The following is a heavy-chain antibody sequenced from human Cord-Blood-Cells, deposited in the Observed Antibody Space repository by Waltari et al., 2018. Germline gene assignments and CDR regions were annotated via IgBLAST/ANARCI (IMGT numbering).Heavy chain of an antibody. J-gene: IGHJ5*02. Sequence: QVQLVQSGAEVKKPGASVKVYCKASGYNFTSYYMHWALQAPGPGLEWMGIINPSGGSTSYAQKFQGRVTMTRDTSTSTVYMELSSLRSEDTAVYYCARGVAYCGGDCYDYWFDPWGQGTLVTVSS. V-gene: IGHV1-46*01. CDR2: INPSGGST. CDR1: GYNFTSYY. D-gene: IGHD2-21*01. CDR3: ARGVAYCGGDCYDYWFDP.